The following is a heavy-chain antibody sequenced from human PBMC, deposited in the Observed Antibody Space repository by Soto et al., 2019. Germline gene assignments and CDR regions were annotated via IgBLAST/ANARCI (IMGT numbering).Heavy chain of an antibody. CDR2: ISSTTNYI. CDR1: ALPFTRYS. Sequence: GGYLRLSCAAYALPFTRYSMNLVRHAPGKWLEWVSSISSTTNYIYYADSMKGRFTVSRDNAKNSVYLEMNSLSAEDTAVYYCARESEDLTSNFDYWGQGTLVTVSA. J-gene: IGHJ4*02. V-gene: IGHV3-21*01. CDR3: ARESEDLTSNFDY.